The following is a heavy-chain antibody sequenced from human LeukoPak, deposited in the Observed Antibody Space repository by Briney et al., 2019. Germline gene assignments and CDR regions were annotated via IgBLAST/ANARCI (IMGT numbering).Heavy chain of an antibody. CDR1: GGSFSGYY. J-gene: IGHJ4*02. V-gene: IGHV4-34*01. Sequence: SETLSLTCAICGGSFSGYYWSWIRQPPGKGLEWIGEINHSGSTNYNPSLKSRVTISVDTSKNQFSLKLSSVTAADTAVYYCARVRAARPFDYWGQGTLVTVSS. CDR2: INHSGST. D-gene: IGHD6-6*01. CDR3: ARVRAARPFDY.